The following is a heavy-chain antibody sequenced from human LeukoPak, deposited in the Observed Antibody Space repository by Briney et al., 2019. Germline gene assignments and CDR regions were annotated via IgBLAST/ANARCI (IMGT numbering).Heavy chain of an antibody. Sequence: ASVKVSCKASGYTFTSYYMHWVRQAPGQGLEWMGIINPSGGSTSYAQKFQGRVTMTRDMSTSTVYMELSSLRSEDTAVYYCARQYCSGGSCYSGYFDYWGQGTLVTVSS. CDR3: ARQYCSGGSCYSGYFDY. J-gene: IGHJ4*02. V-gene: IGHV1-46*01. CDR2: INPSGGST. D-gene: IGHD2-15*01. CDR1: GYTFTSYY.